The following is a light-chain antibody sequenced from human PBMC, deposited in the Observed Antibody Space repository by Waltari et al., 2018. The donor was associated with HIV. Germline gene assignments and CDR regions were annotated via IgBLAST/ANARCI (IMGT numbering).Light chain of an antibody. J-gene: IGLJ3*02. CDR3: QVWDTVTDQGV. Sequence: YVLTQPPSVSVAPGKTASLACGGDNIGSKSVQWYQQKPGQAPVLVVYSDSERPSGISERISGSNSGNTATLTISRVEAGDEADYYCQVWDTVTDQGVFGGGTKLTVL. CDR2: SDS. CDR1: NIGSKS. V-gene: IGLV3-21*04.